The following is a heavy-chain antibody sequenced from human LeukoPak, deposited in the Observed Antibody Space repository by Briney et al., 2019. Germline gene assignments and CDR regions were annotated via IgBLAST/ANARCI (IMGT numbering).Heavy chain of an antibody. V-gene: IGHV1-2*02. CDR1: GYTFTGYY. CDR3: AREGVEAAASNWFDP. Sequence: ASVKVSFKASGYTFTGYYIHWVRQAPGQGLEWMGWINPNSGGTNYAQKFQGRVTMTRDTSISTAYMELSRLRSDDTAVYYCAREGVEAAASNWFDPWGQGTLVTVSS. CDR2: INPNSGGT. D-gene: IGHD6-13*01. J-gene: IGHJ5*02.